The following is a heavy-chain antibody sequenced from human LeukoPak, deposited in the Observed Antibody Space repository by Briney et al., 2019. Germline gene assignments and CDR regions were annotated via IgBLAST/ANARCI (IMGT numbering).Heavy chain of an antibody. CDR2: IYHSGST. D-gene: IGHD1-26*01. V-gene: IGHV4-30-2*01. J-gene: IGHJ3*02. CDR1: GGSISSGGYY. Sequence: SQTLSLTCTVSGGSISSGGYYWSWIRQPPGKGLEWIGYIYHSGSTYYNPSLKSRVTISVDRSKNQFSLKLSSVAAADTAVYYCARRSTRYRLNAFDIWGQGTMVTVSS. CDR3: ARRSTRYRLNAFDI.